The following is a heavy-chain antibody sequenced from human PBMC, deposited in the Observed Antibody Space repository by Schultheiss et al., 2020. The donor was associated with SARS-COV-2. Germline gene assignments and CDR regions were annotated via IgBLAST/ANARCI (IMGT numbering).Heavy chain of an antibody. Sequence: SETLSLTCTVSGGSISSGGYYWSWIRQHPGKGLEWIGYIYYSGSTNYNPSLKSRVTISVDTSKNQFSLQLNSVTPEDTAVYYCARATRGDYYGSGSYPYYFDYWGQGTLVTVSS. CDR1: GGSISSGGYY. J-gene: IGHJ4*02. V-gene: IGHV4-61*08. CDR2: IYYSGST. CDR3: ARATRGDYYGSGSYPYYFDY. D-gene: IGHD3-10*01.